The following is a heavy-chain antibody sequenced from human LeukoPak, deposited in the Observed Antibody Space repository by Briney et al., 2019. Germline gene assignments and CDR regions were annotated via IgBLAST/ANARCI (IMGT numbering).Heavy chain of an antibody. CDR2: IGYTDSPI. CDR3: ARDKDGGYCVDY. Sequence: PGGSPRLSCAASGFTFSSYSMNWVRQAPGKGLEWVSHIGYTDSPIYYADSVKGRFTISRDNAKNSLYLQMNSLRDEDTAVYYCARDKDGGYCVDYWGQGTLVTVSS. V-gene: IGHV3-48*02. D-gene: IGHD2-21*01. CDR1: GFTFSSYS. J-gene: IGHJ4*02.